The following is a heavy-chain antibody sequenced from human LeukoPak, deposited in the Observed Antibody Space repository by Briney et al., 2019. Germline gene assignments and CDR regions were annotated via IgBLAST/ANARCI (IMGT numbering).Heavy chain of an antibody. V-gene: IGHV1-2*02. J-gene: IGHJ4*02. CDR3: ARGSIVGFDY. CDR1: GYTFTSQY. D-gene: IGHD3-16*02. Sequence: ASERVSCKASGYTFTSQYVHWVRQAPGQGLEWMGWLNPTSGGTKYSQSFQGRVTITRDTSISTAYTELSSLQSDDTAVYYCARGSIVGFDYWGQGTQVIVSS. CDR2: LNPTSGGT.